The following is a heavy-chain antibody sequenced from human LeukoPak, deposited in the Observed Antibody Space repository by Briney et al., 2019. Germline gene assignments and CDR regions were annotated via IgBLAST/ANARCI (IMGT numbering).Heavy chain of an antibody. J-gene: IGHJ4*02. Sequence: SETLSLTCAVYGGSFSGYYWSWLRQPPGKGLEWIGEINHSGSTNYNPSLKSRVTISVDTSKNQFSLKLSSVTAADTAVYYCARFQNEYYYDSSGYYPRTDFDYWGQGTLVTVSS. CDR2: INHSGST. V-gene: IGHV4-34*01. CDR1: GGSFSGYY. CDR3: ARFQNEYYYDSSGYYPRTDFDY. D-gene: IGHD3-22*01.